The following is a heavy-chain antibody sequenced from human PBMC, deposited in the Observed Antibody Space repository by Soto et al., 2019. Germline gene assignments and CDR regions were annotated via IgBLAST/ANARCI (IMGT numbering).Heavy chain of an antibody. D-gene: IGHD2-2*02. CDR1: GGSISSYY. CDR3: ARFGGYCSSTSCYSDWFDP. CDR2: IYTSGST. V-gene: IGHV4-4*07. Sequence: LSLTCTVSGGSISSYYWSWIRQPAGKGLEWIGRIYTSGSTNYNPSLKSRVTMSVDTSKNQFSLKLSSVTAADTAVYYCARFGGYCSSTSCYSDWFDPWGQGTLVTVS. J-gene: IGHJ5*02.